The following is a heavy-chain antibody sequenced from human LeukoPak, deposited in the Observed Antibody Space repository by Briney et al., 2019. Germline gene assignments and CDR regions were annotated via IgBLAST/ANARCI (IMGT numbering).Heavy chain of an antibody. V-gene: IGHV4-39*07. J-gene: IGHJ4*02. Sequence: SETLSLTCTVSGGSISSSSYYWGWIRQPPGKGLEWIGEINHSGSTNYNPSLKSRVTISVDTSKNQFSLKLSSVTAADTAVYYCARGTKYRGFDYWGQGTLVTVSS. D-gene: IGHD2-2*01. CDR1: GGSISSSSYY. CDR2: INHSGST. CDR3: ARGTKYRGFDY.